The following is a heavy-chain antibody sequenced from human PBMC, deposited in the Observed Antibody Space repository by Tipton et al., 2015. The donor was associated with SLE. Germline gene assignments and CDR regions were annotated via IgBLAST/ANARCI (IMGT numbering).Heavy chain of an antibody. CDR3: TKEPLGDYTGGYFDY. CDR1: GYTFTSYA. CDR2: ISPFNHNT. Sequence: QLVQSGVEVKKPGASVRVSCKASGYTFTSYAISWVRQAPGQGLEWMGWISPFNHNTDYAQKFQGRVTMTTDTSTSATYLELRSLRSDDTAVYYCTKEPLGDYTGGYFDYWGRGTLVTVSS. J-gene: IGHJ4*02. V-gene: IGHV1-18*01. D-gene: IGHD4-17*01.